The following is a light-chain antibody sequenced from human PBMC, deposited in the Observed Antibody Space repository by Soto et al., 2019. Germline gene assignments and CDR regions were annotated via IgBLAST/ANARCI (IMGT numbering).Light chain of an antibody. CDR3: ASYTTRGTLV. V-gene: IGLV2-14*01. CDR1: SSDVGGYNY. CDR2: EVN. Sequence: QSALTQPASVSGSPGQSITISCTGTSSDVGGYNYVSWYQLHPGKVPKVIIFEVNNRPSGISDRFSGSKSGNTASLIISGLQAEDDADYYCASYTTRGTLVFGGGTKLTVL. J-gene: IGLJ3*02.